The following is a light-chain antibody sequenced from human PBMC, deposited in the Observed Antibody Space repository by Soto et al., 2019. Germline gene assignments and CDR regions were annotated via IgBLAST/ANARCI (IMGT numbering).Light chain of an antibody. J-gene: IGKJ1*01. CDR2: DAS. Sequence: EIDLTQSPVTLSLPPGERASLSFRASQSVSNHLAWYQQKPGQAPRLLSYDASKRATGFPARFSGSGSGTEFTLTISSLQSEDFAVYHCQQYYNWWTFGQGTKVDI. V-gene: IGKV3D-15*01. CDR3: QQYYNWWT. CDR1: QSVSNH.